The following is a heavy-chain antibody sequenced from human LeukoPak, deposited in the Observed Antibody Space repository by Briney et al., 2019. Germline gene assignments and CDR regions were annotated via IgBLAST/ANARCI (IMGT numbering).Heavy chain of an antibody. V-gene: IGHV4-59*08. CDR2: IYYGGST. CDR1: GGSISSYY. CDR3: ARQYYDSSGYLDWFDP. J-gene: IGHJ5*02. Sequence: SETLSLTCTVSGGSISSYYWSWIRQPPGKGLEWIGYIYYGGSTNYNPSLKSRVTISVDTSKNQFSLKLSSVTAADTAVYYCARQYYDSSGYLDWFDPWGQGTLVTVSS. D-gene: IGHD3-22*01.